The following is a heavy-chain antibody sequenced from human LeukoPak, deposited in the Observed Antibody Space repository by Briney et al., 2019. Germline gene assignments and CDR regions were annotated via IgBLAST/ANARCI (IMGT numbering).Heavy chain of an antibody. Sequence: GGSLRLSCAASGFTFSIYTMNWVRRAPGKGLEWVSSISSSSSYIYYADSVKGRFTISRDNAKNSLYLQMNSLRAEDMAVYYCARDPGGYSSGGELDVWGKGTTVTVSS. CDR3: ARDPGGYSSGGELDV. J-gene: IGHJ6*04. CDR2: ISSSSSYI. D-gene: IGHD6-19*01. V-gene: IGHV3-21*01. CDR1: GFTFSIYT.